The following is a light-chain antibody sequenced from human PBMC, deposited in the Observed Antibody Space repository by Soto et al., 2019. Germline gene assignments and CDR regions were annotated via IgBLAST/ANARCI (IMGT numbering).Light chain of an antibody. Sequence: QSVLTQPASVSGSPGQSITISCTGTSRDVGGYNYVSWYQQHPGKAPKLMIYDVSNRPSGVSNRFSGSKSGNTASLTISELQAEDEADYYCSSYTSSSTLVVFGGGTKLTVL. J-gene: IGLJ2*01. CDR1: SRDVGGYNY. CDR2: DVS. V-gene: IGLV2-14*01. CDR3: SSYTSSSTLVV.